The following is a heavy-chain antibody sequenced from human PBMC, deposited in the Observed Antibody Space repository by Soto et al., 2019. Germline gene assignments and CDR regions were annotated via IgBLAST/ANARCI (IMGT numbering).Heavy chain of an antibody. CDR1: GFTLCDHY. J-gene: IGHJ4*02. D-gene: IGHD6-13*01. V-gene: IGHV3-72*01. CDR2: TRDKAHSYTT. Sequence: PGGSPRLSCAACGFTLCDHYMDWVRQAPGKGLEWVGRTRDKAHSYTTEYAASVKGRFTISRDDSKKSLYLQMNSLKTDDTAVYYCARVYSRSDDCWGRGTLVTVSS. CDR3: ARVYSRSDDC.